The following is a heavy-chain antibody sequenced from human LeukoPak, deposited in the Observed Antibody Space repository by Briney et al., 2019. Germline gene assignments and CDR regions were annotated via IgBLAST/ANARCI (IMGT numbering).Heavy chain of an antibody. Sequence: GGSLRLSCAASGFTFSAYTMYWVRQAPGKGLEYVAGINPNGHSTHYADSLKGRLIISRDNSKSTLDLQMRSLRPEDTAVYYCARGGEYQLPHYYYYGMDVWGQGTTVTVSS. CDR1: GFTFSAYT. CDR2: INPNGHST. J-gene: IGHJ6*02. CDR3: ARGGEYQLPHYYYYGMDV. D-gene: IGHD2-2*01. V-gene: IGHV3-64*02.